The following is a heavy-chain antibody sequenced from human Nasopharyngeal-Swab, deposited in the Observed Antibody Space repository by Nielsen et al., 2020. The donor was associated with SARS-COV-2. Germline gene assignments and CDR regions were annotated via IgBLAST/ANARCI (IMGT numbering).Heavy chain of an antibody. CDR3: AGPRNRDGYNSFDY. D-gene: IGHD5-24*01. Sequence: ASVKVSCKASGYTFTGYYMHWVRQAPGQGLEWMGRINPNSGGTNYAQKFQGRVTMTRDTSISTAYMELSRLRSDDTAVYYCAGPRNRDGYNSFDYWGQGTLVTVSS. CDR1: GYTFTGYY. CDR2: INPNSGGT. V-gene: IGHV1-2*06. J-gene: IGHJ4*02.